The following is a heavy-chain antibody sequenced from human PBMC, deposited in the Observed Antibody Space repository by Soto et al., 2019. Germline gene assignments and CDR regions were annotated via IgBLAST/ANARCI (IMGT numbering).Heavy chain of an antibody. Sequence: EVQLVESGGGLVQPGGSLRLSCAASGFMFNTYWMSWVRQAPGKGLEWVANIRQGGSEKYYVDSVKGRFILSRDNAKTSLYLQMNSLRAEDTAVYYCARVVGITMVRGVIGRFDHWGQGTLVTVSS. CDR2: IRQGGSEK. CDR1: GFMFNTYW. CDR3: ARVVGITMVRGVIGRFDH. V-gene: IGHV3-7*01. D-gene: IGHD3-10*01. J-gene: IGHJ4*02.